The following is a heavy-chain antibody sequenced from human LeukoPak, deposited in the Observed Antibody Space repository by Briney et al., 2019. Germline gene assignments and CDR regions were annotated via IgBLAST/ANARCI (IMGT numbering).Heavy chain of an antibody. Sequence: SETLSLTCTVSGGSISSSSYYWGWIRQPPGKGLEWIGSIYYSGSTYYNPSLKSRVTISVDTSKNQFSLRLSSVTAADTAVYYCASFPVYSSPYYFDYWGQGTLVTVSS. V-gene: IGHV4-39*01. J-gene: IGHJ4*02. CDR3: ASFPVYSSPYYFDY. D-gene: IGHD6-13*01. CDR2: IYYSGST. CDR1: GGSISSSSYY.